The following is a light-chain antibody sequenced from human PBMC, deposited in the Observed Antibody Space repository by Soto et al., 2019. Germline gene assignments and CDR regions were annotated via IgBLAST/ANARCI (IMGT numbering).Light chain of an antibody. Sequence: QSVLTQPPSVSGAPGQRVTISCTGSSSNIGAGYDVHWYQQLPGTAPKLLIYGNSNRPSGVPDRFSGSKSGTSASLAITGLQNEVEGDYTCQSYDSSLSALFGGGTKLTVL. J-gene: IGLJ3*02. CDR3: QSYDSSLSAL. CDR2: GNS. CDR1: SSNIGAGYD. V-gene: IGLV1-40*01.